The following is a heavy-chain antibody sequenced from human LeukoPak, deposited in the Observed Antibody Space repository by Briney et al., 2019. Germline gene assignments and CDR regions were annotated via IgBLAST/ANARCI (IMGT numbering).Heavy chain of an antibody. J-gene: IGHJ4*02. Sequence: ASVKVSCKASGGTFSSYAISWVRQAPGQGLEWMGGIIPIFGTANYAQKFQGRVTMTRDTSISTAYMELSRLRSDDTAVYYCARDVHYYDSSGYFPYFDYWGQGTLVTVSS. CDR3: ARDVHYYDSSGYFPYFDY. D-gene: IGHD3-22*01. CDR1: GGTFSSYA. V-gene: IGHV1-69*05. CDR2: IIPIFGTA.